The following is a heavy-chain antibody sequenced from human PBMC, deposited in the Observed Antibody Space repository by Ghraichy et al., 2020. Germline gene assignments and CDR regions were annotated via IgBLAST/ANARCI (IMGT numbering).Heavy chain of an antibody. V-gene: IGHV3-23*01. CDR1: GFTFSSYA. CDR2: ISGSGGST. J-gene: IGHJ4*02. CDR3: AKDEYYDFWSGFDSGY. D-gene: IGHD3-3*01. Sequence: GESLNLSCAASGFTFSSYAMSWVRQAPGKGLEWVSAISGSGGSTYYADSVKGRFTISRDNSKNTLYLQMNSLRAEDTAVYYCAKDEYYDFWSGFDSGYWGQGTLVTVSS.